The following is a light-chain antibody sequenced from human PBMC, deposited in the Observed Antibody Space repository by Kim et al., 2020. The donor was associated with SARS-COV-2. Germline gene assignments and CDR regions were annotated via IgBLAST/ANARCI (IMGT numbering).Light chain of an antibody. V-gene: IGKV3-11*01. J-gene: IGKJ4*01. CDR3: RQRSGWPPVLT. CDR2: ERS. Sequence: PGASATLSCRASQTITTYFAWYQQKPGRPPRRLINERSTRTAAGPPSCFGSGSGTDFTLPISSREPEDFAIYYCRQRSGWPPVLTFGGGTKVDIK. CDR1: QTITTY.